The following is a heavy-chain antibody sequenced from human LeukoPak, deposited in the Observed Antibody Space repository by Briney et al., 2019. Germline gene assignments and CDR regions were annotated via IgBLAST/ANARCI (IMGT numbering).Heavy chain of an antibody. CDR1: GFTFSSSA. D-gene: IGHD5-12*01. V-gene: IGHV3-23*01. CDR2: ISGSGSGGST. CDR3: AKARGTSVEIVNLDY. Sequence: GGSLRLSCAASGFTFSSSAMSWVRQAPGKGLEWVSNISGSGSGGSTYYADSVKGRFTISRDNSKNTLYLQMNSLRAEDTAVYYCAKARGTSVEIVNLDYWGQGTLVTVSS. J-gene: IGHJ4*02.